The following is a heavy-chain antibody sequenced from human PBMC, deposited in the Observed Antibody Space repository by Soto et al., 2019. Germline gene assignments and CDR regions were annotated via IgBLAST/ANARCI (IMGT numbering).Heavy chain of an antibody. Sequence: SETLSLTCTVSGGSISSYYWSWIRQAPGKGLEWIGYIYYSGSTNYNPSLKSRVTISVDTSKNQFSLKLSSVTAADTAVYYCARDLSRYDSSGYYRYFDYWGQGTLVTVSS. CDR1: GGSISSYY. D-gene: IGHD3-22*01. CDR2: IYYSGST. CDR3: ARDLSRYDSSGYYRYFDY. J-gene: IGHJ4*02. V-gene: IGHV4-59*01.